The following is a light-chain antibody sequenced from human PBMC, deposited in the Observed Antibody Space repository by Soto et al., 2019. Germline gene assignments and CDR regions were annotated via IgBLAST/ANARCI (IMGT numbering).Light chain of an antibody. CDR2: DND. V-gene: IGLV1-51*01. CDR1: TSNIGNNY. J-gene: IGLJ3*02. CDR3: AAWDSSLGAVL. Sequence: QSVLTQPPSVSAAPGQRVTISCYGSTSNIGNNYVSWYQQVPGTAPKLLIFDNDKRPSGIPDRFSGSKSGTSATLAITGLQTGEDADYYCAAWDSSLGAVLFGGGTKLTVL.